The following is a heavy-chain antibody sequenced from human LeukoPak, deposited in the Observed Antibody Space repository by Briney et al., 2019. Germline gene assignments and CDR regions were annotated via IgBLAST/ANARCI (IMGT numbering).Heavy chain of an antibody. Sequence: GGSLRLSCAASEFSVGSNYMTWVRQAPGKGLEWVSLIYSGGSTYYADSVKGRFTISRDNSKNTLYLQMNSLRAEDTAVYYCARGEWSSSPFDYWGQGTLVTVSS. CDR2: IYSGGST. J-gene: IGHJ4*02. V-gene: IGHV3-66*01. D-gene: IGHD6-6*01. CDR1: EFSVGSNY. CDR3: ARGEWSSSPFDY.